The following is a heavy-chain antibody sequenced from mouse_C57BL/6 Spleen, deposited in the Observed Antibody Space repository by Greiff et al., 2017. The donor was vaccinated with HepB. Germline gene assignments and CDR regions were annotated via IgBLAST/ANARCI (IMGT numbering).Heavy chain of an antibody. CDR3: ARERITTVVATKYFDY. CDR1: GYTFTSYW. V-gene: IGHV1-72*01. CDR2: IDPNSGGT. D-gene: IGHD1-1*01. J-gene: IGHJ2*01. Sequence: QVQLQQPGAELVKPGASVKLSCKASGYTFTSYWMHWVKQRPGRGLEWIGRIDPNSGGTKYNEKFKSKATLPVDKPSSTAYMQLSSLTSEDSAVYYCARERITTVVATKYFDYWGQGTTLTVSS.